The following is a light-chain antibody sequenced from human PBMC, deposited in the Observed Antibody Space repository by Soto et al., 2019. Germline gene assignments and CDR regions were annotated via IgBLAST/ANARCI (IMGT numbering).Light chain of an antibody. V-gene: IGKV1-9*01. J-gene: IGKJ4*01. CDR2: SAS. CDR1: QAMSTY. CDR3: QRLNGYQLG. Sequence: DIQLTQSPSFLSAFVGDTVTITCRASQAMSTYLAWYQQKPGKVPKLLIRSASTLQSGVPPRFSGGGSGTEYTLTFGTLPPEDSGIYCCQRLNGYQLGFGGGTTVEIK.